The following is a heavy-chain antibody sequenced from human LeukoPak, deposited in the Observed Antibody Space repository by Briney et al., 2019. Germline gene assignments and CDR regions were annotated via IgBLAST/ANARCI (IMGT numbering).Heavy chain of an antibody. J-gene: IGHJ1*01. CDR1: GGSISSYY. D-gene: IGHD6-13*01. CDR3: ARSIAAAVNAEYFQH. CDR2: IYYSGST. V-gene: IGHV4-59*01. Sequence: SETLSLTCTVSGGSISSYYWSWIRQPPGKGLEWIGYIYYSGSTNYNPSLKSRVTISVDTSKNQFSLKLSSVTAADTAVYYCARSIAAAVNAEYFQHWGQGTLVTVSS.